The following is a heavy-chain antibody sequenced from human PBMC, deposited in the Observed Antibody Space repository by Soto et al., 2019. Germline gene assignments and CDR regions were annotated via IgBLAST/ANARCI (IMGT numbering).Heavy chain of an antibody. J-gene: IGHJ6*02. CDR3: ASGGSGYCSSTSCYKYYYGMDV. CDR2: IIPIFGTA. CDR1: GGTFSSYA. Sequence: GASVKVSCKASGGTFSSYAISWARQAPGQGLEWMGGIIPIFGTANYARKFQGRVTITADESTSTAYMELSSLRSEDTAVYYCASGGSGYCSSTSCYKYYYGMDVWGQGTTVTV. D-gene: IGHD2-2*02. V-gene: IGHV1-69*13.